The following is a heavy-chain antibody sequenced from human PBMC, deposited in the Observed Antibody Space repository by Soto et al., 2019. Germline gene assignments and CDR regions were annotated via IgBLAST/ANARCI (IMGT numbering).Heavy chain of an antibody. V-gene: IGHV4-59*12. Sequence: SETLSLTCTVSGGSISSYYWSWIRQPPEKGLEWIGYIYYSGSTNYNPSLKSRVTISVDTSINQFSLKLTSVTAADTAVYYCARRYCYGGSCYFDYWGQGTLVTVSS. CDR3: ARRYCYGGSCYFDY. D-gene: IGHD2-15*01. CDR1: GGSISSYY. J-gene: IGHJ4*02. CDR2: IYYSGST.